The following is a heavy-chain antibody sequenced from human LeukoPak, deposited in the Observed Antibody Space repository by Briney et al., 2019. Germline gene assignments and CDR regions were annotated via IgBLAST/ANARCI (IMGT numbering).Heavy chain of an antibody. J-gene: IGHJ6*03. D-gene: IGHD4-23*01. CDR3: ARLLQGWELNYYYSYMDV. CDR2: INPNSGGT. CDR1: GYTFTGYY. V-gene: IGHV1-2*02. Sequence: ASVKVSCKASGYTFTGYYMHWVRQAPGQGLEWMGWINPNSGGTNYAQKLQGRVTMTTDTSTSTAYMELRSLRSDDTAVYYCARLLQGWELNYYYSYMDVWGKGTTVTISS.